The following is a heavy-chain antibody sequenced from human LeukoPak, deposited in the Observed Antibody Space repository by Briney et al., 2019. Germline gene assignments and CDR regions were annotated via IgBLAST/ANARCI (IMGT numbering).Heavy chain of an antibody. Sequence: ASVKVSCKVSGYTLTELSMHWVRQAPGKGLEWMGGFDPEDGETIYAQKFQGRVTMTEDTSTDTAYMELSSLRSEDTAVYYCARDHPPARFLVVVTYNWFDPWGQGTLVTVSS. J-gene: IGHJ5*02. V-gene: IGHV1-24*01. CDR2: FDPEDGET. CDR1: GYTLTELS. CDR3: ARDHPPARFLVVVTYNWFDP. D-gene: IGHD3-22*01.